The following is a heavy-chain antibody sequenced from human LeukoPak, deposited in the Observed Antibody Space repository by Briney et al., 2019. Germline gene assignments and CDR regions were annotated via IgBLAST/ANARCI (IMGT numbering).Heavy chain of an antibody. CDR1: GYTFTDYY. D-gene: IGHD3-10*01. V-gene: IGHV1-69-2*01. CDR2: VDPEDGET. CDR3: ATDLMITMVRGVILDY. J-gene: IGHJ4*02. Sequence: ASVKISCKVSGYTFTDYYMHWVQQAPGKGLEWMGLVDPEDGETIYAEKFQGRVTITADTSTDTAYMELSSLRSEDTAVYYCATDLMITMVRGVILDYWGQRTLVTVSS.